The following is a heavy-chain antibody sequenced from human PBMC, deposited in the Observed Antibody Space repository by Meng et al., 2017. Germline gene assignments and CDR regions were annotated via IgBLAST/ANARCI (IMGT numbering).Heavy chain of an antibody. D-gene: IGHD6-19*01. CDR1: GASISSDY. CDR3: AREALVAGSFGWFDP. J-gene: IGHJ5*02. CDR2: VSYSGRT. V-gene: IGHV4-59*01. Sequence: SETLSLTCTVSGASISSDYWSWLRQSPGKGLEWIGWVSYSGRTNYHPSLKSRVTVSMDRSKSQFSLKLNSVTAADTAVYYCAREALVAGSFGWFDPWGQGSLVTVSS.